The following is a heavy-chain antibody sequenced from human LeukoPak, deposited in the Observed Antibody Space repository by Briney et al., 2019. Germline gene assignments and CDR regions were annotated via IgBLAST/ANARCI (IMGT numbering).Heavy chain of an antibody. CDR2: IYYSGST. CDR1: GGSISSSSYY. CDR3: ARWYMGSYYAKGQSDY. V-gene: IGHV4-39*07. D-gene: IGHD1-26*01. J-gene: IGHJ4*02. Sequence: PSETLSLTCTVSGGSISSSSYYWGWIRQPPGKGLEWIGSIYYSGSTYYNPSLKSRVTISVDTSKNQFSLKLSSVTAADTAVYYCARWYMGSYYAKGQSDYWGQGTLVTVSS.